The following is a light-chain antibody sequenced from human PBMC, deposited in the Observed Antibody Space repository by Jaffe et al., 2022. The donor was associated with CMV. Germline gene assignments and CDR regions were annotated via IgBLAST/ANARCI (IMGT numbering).Light chain of an antibody. CDR2: DND. CDR1: SSNLGRNP. Sequence: QAVLTQPPSLSGTPGQRVTIFCSGGSSNLGRNPGHWYQQLPGTVPRLLIYDNDQRPSGVPDRFSGSKSGTSASLAISGLQPEDEADYYCATWDGSVSGWLFGGGTKLTVL. V-gene: IGLV1-44*01. CDR3: ATWDGSVSGWL. J-gene: IGLJ2*01.